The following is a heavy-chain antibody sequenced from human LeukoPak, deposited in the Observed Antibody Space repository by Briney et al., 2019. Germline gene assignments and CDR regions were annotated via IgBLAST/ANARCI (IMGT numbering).Heavy chain of an antibody. J-gene: IGHJ5*02. CDR3: TTFFSRKMVVTAT. Sequence: GGSLRLSCAASGFTFSNAWMSWVRQAPGKGLEWVGRIKSKTDGGTTDYAAPVKGRFTISRDDSKNTLYLQMNSLKTEDTAVYYCTTFFSRKMVVTATWGQGTLVTVSS. V-gene: IGHV3-15*01. CDR1: GFTFSNAW. D-gene: IGHD2-21*02. CDR2: IKSKTDGGTT.